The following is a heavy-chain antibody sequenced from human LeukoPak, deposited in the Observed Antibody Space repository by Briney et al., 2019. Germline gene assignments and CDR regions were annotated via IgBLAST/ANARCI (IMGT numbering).Heavy chain of an antibody. CDR3: ARQINGYAFDI. Sequence: SETLSLTCDVSGFSINSGYYWGWIRQPPGKGLEWIASVYHSGSTYYSPSLRSRVTTSVDTSKNHLALKLSSVSAADTAVYYCARQINGYAFDIWGQGTMLTVSS. CDR1: GFSINSGYY. D-gene: IGHD2-8*01. J-gene: IGHJ3*02. V-gene: IGHV4-38-2*01. CDR2: VYHSGST.